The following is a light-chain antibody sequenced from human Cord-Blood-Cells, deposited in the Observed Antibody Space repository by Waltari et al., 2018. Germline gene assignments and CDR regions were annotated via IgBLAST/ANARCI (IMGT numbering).Light chain of an antibody. CDR2: WAS. J-gene: IGKJ4*01. V-gene: IGKV4-1*01. Sequence: DIVMTQSPDSLAVSLGERATINCKSSQSVLYSSNNKNYLAWYQQKPGQPPKLLIYWASTRESGVPDRFSGSGSGTDFTLTISSLQAEDVAVYYCQQYYSTPLTFGGGTKLDIQ. CDR3: QQYYSTPLT. CDR1: QSVLYSSNNKNY.